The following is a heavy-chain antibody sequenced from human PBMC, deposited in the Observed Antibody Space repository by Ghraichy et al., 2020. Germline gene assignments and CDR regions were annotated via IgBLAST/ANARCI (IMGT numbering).Heavy chain of an antibody. CDR2: ISGSGGNT. CDR1: EFSFISHS. CDR3: ARDQRNYGGTYFDY. J-gene: IGHJ4*02. V-gene: IGHV3-23*01. D-gene: IGHD4/OR15-4a*01. Sequence: GGSLRLSCAGSEFSFISHSMHWVRQAPGKGLEWVSGISGSGGNTYYADSVKGRFTISRVTSKNILYLQMSSLRAEDTAVYYCARDQRNYGGTYFDYWGQGSLVTVAS.